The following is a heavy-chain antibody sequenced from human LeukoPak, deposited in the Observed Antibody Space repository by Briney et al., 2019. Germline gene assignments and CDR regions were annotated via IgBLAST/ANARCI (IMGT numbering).Heavy chain of an antibody. J-gene: IGHJ4*02. Sequence: GGSLRLSCAASGFTFSHHGMHWVRQAPGKGLEWVAFIRNDGSNHYYADSVKGRFTISRDNAKNSLYLEMNSLRAEDTAVYYCARTYYDFWSGYYSHEGNPFDYWGQGTLVTVSS. D-gene: IGHD3-3*01. CDR3: ARTYYDFWSGYYSHEGNPFDY. CDR1: GFTFSHHG. V-gene: IGHV3-30*02. CDR2: IRNDGSNH.